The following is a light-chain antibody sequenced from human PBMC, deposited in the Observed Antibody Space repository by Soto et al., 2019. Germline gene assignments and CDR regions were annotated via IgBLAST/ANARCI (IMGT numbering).Light chain of an antibody. CDR2: EVS. CDR1: SSDVGAYTS. CDR3: SSYTSDNRNYV. V-gene: IGLV2-14*01. Sequence: QSVLTQPASVSGSPGQSITISCTGSSSDVGAYTSVSWYQQHPGKAPKLMIYEVSNWPSGVSRRFSGSKSGNTASLTISGLQAEDEAHYYCSSYTSDNRNYVFGTGTQLTVL. J-gene: IGLJ1*01.